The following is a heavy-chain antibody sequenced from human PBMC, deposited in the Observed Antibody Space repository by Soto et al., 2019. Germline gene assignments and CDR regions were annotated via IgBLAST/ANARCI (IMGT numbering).Heavy chain of an antibody. V-gene: IGHV4-4*02. Sequence: VQLRQSGPGLVKPSGTLSLTCAVSGGSISSSNWWTWVRQAPGKGLEWIGEIYHSGNTYYNQSLKGRFTITVDKSNNQFSLKLISVTAADTAVYYCATLPPRVVASLLPIPTWGQGTLVTVSS. CDR1: GGSISSSNW. D-gene: IGHD1-26*01. CDR2: IYHSGNT. CDR3: ATLPPRVVASLLPIPT. J-gene: IGHJ4*02.